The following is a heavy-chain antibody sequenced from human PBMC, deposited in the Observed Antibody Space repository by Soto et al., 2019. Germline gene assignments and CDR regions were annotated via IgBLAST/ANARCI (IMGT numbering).Heavy chain of an antibody. CDR3: ARMATFGSLNWFDP. J-gene: IGHJ5*02. CDR1: GGTFSSYT. V-gene: IGHV1-8*02. Sequence: GASVKVSCKASGGTFSSYTFSWVRQAPGQGLEWMGWMNPGSGGTGYAQKFQGRVTMTRDISTATAYMELSSLRSDDTATYYCARMATFGSLNWFDPWGQGTLVTVSS. D-gene: IGHD3-16*01. CDR2: MNPGSGGT.